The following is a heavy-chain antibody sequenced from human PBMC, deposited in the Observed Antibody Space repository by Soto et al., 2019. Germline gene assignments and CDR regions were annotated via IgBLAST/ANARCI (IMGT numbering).Heavy chain of an antibody. Sequence: AXVKVSCKASGYTFTSYGISWVRQAPGQGLEWMGWMNPNSGNTGYAQKFQGRVTMTRNTSISTAYMELSSLRSEDTAVYYCARALGYCSGGSCYPERYYFGSGGQGTLVSV. CDR2: MNPNSGNT. CDR3: ARALGYCSGGSCYPERYYFGS. V-gene: IGHV1-8*02. D-gene: IGHD2-15*01. J-gene: IGHJ4*02. CDR1: GYTFTSYG.